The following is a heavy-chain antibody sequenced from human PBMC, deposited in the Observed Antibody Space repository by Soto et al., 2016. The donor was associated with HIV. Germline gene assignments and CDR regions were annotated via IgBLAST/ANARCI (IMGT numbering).Heavy chain of an antibody. J-gene: IGHJ4*02. Sequence: EVQLVESGGGLVQPGGSLRLSCAASGFTFNSYWMHWVRQIPGKGLLWVSRISADGTTTTYADSVKGRFTISRDNTKNRLYLQMNSLSVEDTAMYYCTRGVXAAPDSLNYWGQGTLVTVSS. V-gene: IGHV3-74*03. CDR3: TRGVXAAPDSLNY. CDR2: ISADGTTT. CDR1: GFTFNSYW. D-gene: IGHD6-25*01.